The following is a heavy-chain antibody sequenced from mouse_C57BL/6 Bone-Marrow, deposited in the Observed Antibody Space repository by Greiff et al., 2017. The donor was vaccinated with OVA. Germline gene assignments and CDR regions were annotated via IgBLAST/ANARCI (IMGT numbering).Heavy chain of an antibody. V-gene: IGHV5-17*01. CDR2: ISSGSSTI. Sequence: EVKLMESGGGLVKPGGSLKLSCAASGFTFSDYGMHWVRQAPEKGLEWVAYISSGSSTIYYADTVKGRFTISRDNAKNTLFLQMTSLRSEDTAMYYCARNWYSNHYYAMDYWGQGTSVTVSS. D-gene: IGHD2-5*01. CDR1: GFTFSDYG. J-gene: IGHJ4*01. CDR3: ARNWYSNHYYAMDY.